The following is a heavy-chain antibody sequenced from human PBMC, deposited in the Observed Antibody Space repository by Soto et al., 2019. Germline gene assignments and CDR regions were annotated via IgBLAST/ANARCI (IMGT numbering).Heavy chain of an antibody. V-gene: IGHV1-2*04. J-gene: IGHJ4*02. CDR3: ARGLYYYDSSGYKDYYFDY. CDR2: INPNSGGT. CDR1: GYTFTGYY. Sequence: ASVKVSCKASGYTFTGYYMHWVRQAPGQGLEWMGWINPNSGGTNYAQKFQGWVTMTRDTSISTAYMELSRLRSDDTAVYYCARGLYYYDSSGYKDYYFDYWGQGTLVTVSS. D-gene: IGHD3-22*01.